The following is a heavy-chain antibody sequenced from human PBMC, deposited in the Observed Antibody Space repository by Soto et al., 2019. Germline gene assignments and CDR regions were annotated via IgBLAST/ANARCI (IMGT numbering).Heavy chain of an antibody. J-gene: IGHJ6*02. D-gene: IGHD6-13*01. CDR1: GGTFSSYA. Sequence: PVKVSCKASGGTFSSYAISWVRQAPGQGLEWMGGIIPIFGTANYAQKFQGRVTITADESTSTAYMELSSLRSEDTAVYYCARGKRDYSSSWYPLDYYYGMDVWGQGTTVTVSS. CDR3: ARGKRDYSSSWYPLDYYYGMDV. V-gene: IGHV1-69*13. CDR2: IIPIFGTA.